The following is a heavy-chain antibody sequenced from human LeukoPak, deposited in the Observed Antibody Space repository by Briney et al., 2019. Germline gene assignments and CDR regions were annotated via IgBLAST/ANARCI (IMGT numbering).Heavy chain of an antibody. CDR2: IKSKTDGGTT. Sequence: AGGSLRLSCAASGFTFSNAWMNWVRQAPGKGLEWVGRIKSKTDGGTTDYAAPVKGRFTISRDDSKNTLYLQMNSLKTEDTAVYYCSTTYYYDSSEGYRGQGTLVTVSS. CDR3: STTYYYDSSEGY. J-gene: IGHJ4*02. V-gene: IGHV3-15*07. D-gene: IGHD3-22*01. CDR1: GFTFSNAW.